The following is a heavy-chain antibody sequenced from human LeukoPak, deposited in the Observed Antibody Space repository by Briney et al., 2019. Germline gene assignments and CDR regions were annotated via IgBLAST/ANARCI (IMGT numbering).Heavy chain of an antibody. J-gene: IGHJ4*02. CDR3: ATFLSSGWLFDY. Sequence: GASVKVSCKASGGTFSSYAISWVRQAPGQGLEWMGGIIPIFGTANYAQKFQGSVTITADESPSTAYMELSSLRSEDTAVYYCATFLSSGWLFDYWGQGTLVTVSS. CDR1: GGTFSSYA. V-gene: IGHV1-69*01. CDR2: IIPIFGTA. D-gene: IGHD6-19*01.